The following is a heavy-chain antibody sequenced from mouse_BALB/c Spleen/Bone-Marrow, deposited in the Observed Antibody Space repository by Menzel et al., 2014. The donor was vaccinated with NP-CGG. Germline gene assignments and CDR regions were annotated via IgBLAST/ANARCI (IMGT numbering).Heavy chain of an antibody. J-gene: IGHJ2*01. Sequence: EVHLVESGGGLVKPGGSLKLSCTASGFTFTSYAMSWVRQTPEERLEWVATISSAGIHTYYVDTVKGRFTISRDNAKNTLFLHMSSLRSEDTAMYYCARQDRVYYFDYWGQGTTLTVSS. V-gene: IGHV5-9-3*01. CDR3: ARQDRVYYFDY. CDR2: ISSAGIHT. CDR1: GFTFTSYA.